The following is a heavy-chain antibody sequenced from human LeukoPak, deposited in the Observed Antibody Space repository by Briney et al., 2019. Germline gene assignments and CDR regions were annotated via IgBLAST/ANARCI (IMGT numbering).Heavy chain of an antibody. CDR2: INPNSGGT. Sequence: GASVKVSCKASGYAFTGYYMHWVRQAPGQGLEWMGWINPNSGGTNYAQKFQGRVTITRNTSISTAYMELSSLRSEDTAVYYCARGVKVVMTPLYYYYYYMDVWGKGTTVTVSS. D-gene: IGHD3-22*01. CDR3: ARGVKVVMTPLYYYYYYMDV. J-gene: IGHJ6*03. V-gene: IGHV1-2*02. CDR1: GYAFTGYY.